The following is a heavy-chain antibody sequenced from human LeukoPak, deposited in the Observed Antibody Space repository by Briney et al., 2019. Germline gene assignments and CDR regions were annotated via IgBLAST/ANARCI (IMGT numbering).Heavy chain of an antibody. J-gene: IGHJ4*02. D-gene: IGHD3-22*01. CDR2: ISSSSSYI. CDR3: ASGTVGYYLFDY. Sequence: GGSLRLSCAASGFTFSSYSMNWVRQAPGKGLEWVSSISSSSSYIYYADSVKGRFTISRDNAKNSLYLQMNSLRAEDTAVYYCASGTVGYYLFDYWGQGTLVTVSS. CDR1: GFTFSSYS. V-gene: IGHV3-21*01.